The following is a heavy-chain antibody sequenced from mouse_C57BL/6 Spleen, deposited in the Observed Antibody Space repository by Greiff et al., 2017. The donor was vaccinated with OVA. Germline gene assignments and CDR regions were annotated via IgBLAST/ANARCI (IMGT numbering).Heavy chain of an antibody. D-gene: IGHD1-1*01. Sequence: EVQLQQSGPELVKPGASVKISCKASGYTFTDYYMNWVKQSHGKSLEWIGDIYPNNGGPSYNQKFKGKATLTVDKSSRTAYMELRSLTSEDSAVDYCARLPGSSPDWYLDVWGTGTTVTVSS. CDR2: IYPNNGGP. V-gene: IGHV1-26*01. CDR1: GYTFTDYY. J-gene: IGHJ1*03. CDR3: ARLPGSSPDWYLDV.